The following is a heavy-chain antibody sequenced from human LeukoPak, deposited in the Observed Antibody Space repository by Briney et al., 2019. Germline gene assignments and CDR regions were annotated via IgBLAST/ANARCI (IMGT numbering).Heavy chain of an antibody. V-gene: IGHV4-34*01. CDR3: ARHRCGWCRWFDP. J-gene: IGHJ5*02. CDR1: GGSFSGYY. CDR2: INHSEST. D-gene: IGHD6-19*01. Sequence: PSETLSLTCAVYGGSFSGYYWSWIRQTPGKGLEWIGEINHSESTNYNPSLKSRVTISVDTSKNQFSLKLNSVTAADTAVYYCARHRCGWCRWFDPWGQGTLVTVSS.